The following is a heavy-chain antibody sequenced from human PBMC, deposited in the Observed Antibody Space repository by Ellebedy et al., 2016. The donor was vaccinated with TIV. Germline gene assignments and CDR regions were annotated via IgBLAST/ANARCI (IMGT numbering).Heavy chain of an antibody. Sequence: GGSLRLSXVASGLTFSTYVMSWVRQAPGKGLECVSTINDNGNSTYFADSVKGRFTISRDNSKNTLYLQMNSLRAEDTGVYYCAKGALWFGEIDAFDVWGQGTMVTVSS. CDR3: AKGALWFGEIDAFDV. J-gene: IGHJ3*01. D-gene: IGHD3-10*01. CDR2: INDNGNST. V-gene: IGHV3-23*01. CDR1: GLTFSTYV.